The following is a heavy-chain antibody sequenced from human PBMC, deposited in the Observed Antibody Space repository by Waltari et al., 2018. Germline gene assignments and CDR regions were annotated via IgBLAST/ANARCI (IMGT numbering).Heavy chain of an antibody. J-gene: IGHJ4*02. CDR2: IYYSGST. CDR3: ASPYHDILTGYLN. Sequence: QLQLQESGPGLVKPSETLSLTCTVSGGSISSSSSYWGWISQPPGKGLEWIGSIYYSGSTYYNPSLKSRVTISVDTSKNQFSLKLSSVTAADTAVYYCASPYHDILTGYLNWGQGTLVTVSS. D-gene: IGHD3-9*01. CDR1: GGSISSSSSY. V-gene: IGHV4-39*07.